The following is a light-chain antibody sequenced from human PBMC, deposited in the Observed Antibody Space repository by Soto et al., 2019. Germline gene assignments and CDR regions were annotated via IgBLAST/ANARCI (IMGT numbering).Light chain of an antibody. CDR1: SSDVGGYNY. J-gene: IGLJ3*02. CDR2: EVS. V-gene: IGLV2-14*01. CDR3: SSYTSSILIE. Sequence: QSALTQPASVSGAPGQSITISCTGTSSDVGGYNYVSWYQQHPGKAPKLMIYEVSNRPSGVSNRFSGSKSGNTASLTISGLQAEDEADYYCSSYTSSILIEFGGGTKLTVL.